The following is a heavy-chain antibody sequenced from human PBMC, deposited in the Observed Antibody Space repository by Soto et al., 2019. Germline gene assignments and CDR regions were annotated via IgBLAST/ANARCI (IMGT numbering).Heavy chain of an antibody. CDR2: IYYSGGT. V-gene: IGHV4-61*08. J-gene: IGHJ5*02. CDR1: GAALSSDAYF. D-gene: IGHD6-19*01. CDR3: TREQSDDNYFDP. Sequence: SETLSLTCTVSGAALSSDAYFYTWARQPPGKGLEWLGYIYYSGGTNYNPSLKSRVTISLDKSKSQFSLRLISVTAADTAVYYCTREQSDDNYFDPWGQGTLVTVS.